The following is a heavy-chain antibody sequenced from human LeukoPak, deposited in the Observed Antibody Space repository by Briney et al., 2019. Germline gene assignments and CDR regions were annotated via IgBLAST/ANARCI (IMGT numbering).Heavy chain of an antibody. CDR1: GGSFSGYY. CDR3: ARGRSSGSYGNYYFDY. V-gene: IGHV4-34*01. CDR2: INHSGST. D-gene: IGHD1-26*01. Sequence: SETLSLTCAVYGGSFSGYYWSWIRQPPGKGLEWIGEINHSGSTNYNPSLKSRVTISVDTSKNQFSLKLSSVTAADTAVYYCARGRSSGSYGNYYFDYWGQGTLVTVSS. J-gene: IGHJ4*02.